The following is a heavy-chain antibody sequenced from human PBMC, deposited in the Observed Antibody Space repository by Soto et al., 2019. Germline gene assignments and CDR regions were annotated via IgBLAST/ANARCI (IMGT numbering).Heavy chain of an antibody. Sequence: SETLSLTCTVSGGSISSSSYYWGWIRQPPGKGLEWIGSIYYSGSTYYNPSLKSRVTISVDTSKNQFSLKLSSVTAADTAVYYCARVDGYNWNMTYYYYYYYMDVWGKGTTVTVSS. CDR2: IYYSGST. CDR3: ARVDGYNWNMTYYYYYYYMDV. J-gene: IGHJ6*03. CDR1: GGSISSSSYY. D-gene: IGHD1-20*01. V-gene: IGHV4-39*01.